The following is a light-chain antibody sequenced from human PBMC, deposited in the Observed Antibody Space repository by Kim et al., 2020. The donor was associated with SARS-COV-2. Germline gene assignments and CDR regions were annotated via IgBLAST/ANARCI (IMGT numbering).Light chain of an antibody. Sequence: EIAMTQSPATLSVSPGERATLSCRASQSVSSNLAWYQQKPGQAPRLLIYDASTRATGIPARFSGSVSGTEFTLTISSLQSEDFAVYYCQQYNNWPPGRTFGQGTKVDIK. CDR2: DAS. CDR1: QSVSSN. CDR3: QQYNNWPPGRT. J-gene: IGKJ1*01. V-gene: IGKV3-15*01.